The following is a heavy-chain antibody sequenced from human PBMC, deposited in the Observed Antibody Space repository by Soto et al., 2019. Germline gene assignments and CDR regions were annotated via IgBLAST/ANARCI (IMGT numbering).Heavy chain of an antibody. CDR1: GLTFINYS. J-gene: IGHJ4*02. CDR3: ARERIAAFDY. CDR2: ISSTSSTI. V-gene: IGHV3-48*01. Sequence: EVQLVESGGGLVQPGGSLRLSCAASGLTFINYSMNWVRQAPGKGLEWVSYISSTSSTIYYADSVKGRFTISRDNAQNSLYLQMNSLRAEDTAGYYCARERIAAFDYWGQGTLVTVSS. D-gene: IGHD6-25*01.